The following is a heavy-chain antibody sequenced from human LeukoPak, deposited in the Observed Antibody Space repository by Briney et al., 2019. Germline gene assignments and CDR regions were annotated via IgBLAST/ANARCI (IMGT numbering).Heavy chain of an antibody. Sequence: SQTLSLTCAISGDSVSSNSAAWNWTRQSPSRGLEWLGRTYYRSKWYNDYAVSVKSRITINPDTSKNQFSLQLNSVTPEDTAVYYCARDSPSGIAVAGKYNWFDPWGQGTLVTVSS. CDR2: TYYRSKWYN. J-gene: IGHJ5*02. V-gene: IGHV6-1*01. CDR3: ARDSPSGIAVAGKYNWFDP. D-gene: IGHD6-19*01. CDR1: GDSVSSNSAA.